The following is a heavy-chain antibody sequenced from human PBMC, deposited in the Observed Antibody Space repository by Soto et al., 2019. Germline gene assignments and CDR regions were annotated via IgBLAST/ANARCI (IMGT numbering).Heavy chain of an antibody. CDR3: ARLDPANNWLDP. V-gene: IGHV2-5*02. D-gene: IGHD2-2*03. CDR2: IYWDDDK. J-gene: IGHJ5*02. Sequence: QITLKESGPTLVKPTQTLTLTCTFSGFSLSTSGVGVGWIRQPPGKALEWLGLIYWDDDKRYSPSLKSRLTITTDTSKNQVVLTMTNMDPVDTATYYCARLDPANNWLDPWGQGTLVTVSS. CDR1: GFSLSTSGVG.